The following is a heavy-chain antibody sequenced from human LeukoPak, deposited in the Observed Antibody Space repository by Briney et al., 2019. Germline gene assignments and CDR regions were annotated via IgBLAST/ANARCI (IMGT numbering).Heavy chain of an antibody. CDR2: IKEDGSEK. D-gene: IGHD3-9*01. CDR1: GFTFSSHW. CDR3: ATHGYSELRYFDWSTNE. V-gene: IGHV3-7*01. Sequence: PGGSLRLSCVVSGFTFSSHWMSWDRQAPGKGLEWVANIKEDGSEKYYVDSVKGRFTISRDNAKKSLYLQMDSLRAEDTAVYYCATHGYSELRYFDWSTNEWGQGTLVTVSS. J-gene: IGHJ4*02.